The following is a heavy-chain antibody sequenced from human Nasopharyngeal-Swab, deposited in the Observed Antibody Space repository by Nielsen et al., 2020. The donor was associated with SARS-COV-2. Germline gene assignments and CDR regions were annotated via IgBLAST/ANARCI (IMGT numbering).Heavy chain of an antibody. Sequence: SETLSLACAVYGGSFSGYYWSWIRQPPGKGLEWIGEINHSGSTNYNPSLKSRVTISVDTSKNQFSLKLSSVTAADTAVYYCARGLLVVVAATNRFDPWGQGTLVTVSS. CDR3: ARGLLVVVAATNRFDP. D-gene: IGHD2-15*01. CDR2: INHSGST. V-gene: IGHV4-34*01. CDR1: GGSFSGYY. J-gene: IGHJ5*02.